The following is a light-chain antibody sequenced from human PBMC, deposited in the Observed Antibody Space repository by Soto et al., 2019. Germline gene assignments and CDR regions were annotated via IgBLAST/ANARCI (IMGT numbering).Light chain of an antibody. V-gene: IGKV1-39*01. Sequence: DIQMTQSPSSLSASLGDRVTITCRASQSISNFLNWFQHKPGKAPKVLISAASTLQSGVPSRFSGSVSGTDFTLPISSLQPEDSASYYCQQYYNSVLTFGGGTKVDIK. CDR2: AAS. CDR3: QQYYNSVLT. CDR1: QSISNF. J-gene: IGKJ4*01.